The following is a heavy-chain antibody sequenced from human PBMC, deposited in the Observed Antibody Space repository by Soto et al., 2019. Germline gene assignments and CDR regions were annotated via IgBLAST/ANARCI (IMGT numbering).Heavy chain of an antibody. CDR1: GGSFSGYY. Sequence: PSETLSLTCAVYGGSFSGYYWSWIRQPPGKGLEWIGEINHSGSTNYNPSLKSRVTISVDTSKNQFSLKLSSVTAADTAVYYCAREQEGYSYGLGLLGRYYGMDVWGQGTTVTVSS. CDR3: AREQEGYSYGLGLLGRYYGMDV. V-gene: IGHV4-34*01. CDR2: INHSGST. J-gene: IGHJ6*02. D-gene: IGHD5-18*01.